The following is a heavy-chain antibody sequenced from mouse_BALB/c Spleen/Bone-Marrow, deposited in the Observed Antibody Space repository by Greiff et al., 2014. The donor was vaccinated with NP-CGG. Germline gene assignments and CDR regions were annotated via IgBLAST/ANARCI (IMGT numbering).Heavy chain of an antibody. V-gene: IGHV1S56*01. CDR1: GYTVTSYY. J-gene: IGHJ4*01. D-gene: IGHD1-1*01. Sequence: VMLVESGPELVKPGASVRISCKASGYTVTSYYIHWVKQRPGQGLEWIGWIYPGNVNAKYNEKFKGKATLSADKSSSTAYMQLSSLTSEDSAVYFCARWGTTVVDAMDYWGQGTSVTVSS. CDR2: IYPGNVNA. CDR3: ARWGTTVVDAMDY.